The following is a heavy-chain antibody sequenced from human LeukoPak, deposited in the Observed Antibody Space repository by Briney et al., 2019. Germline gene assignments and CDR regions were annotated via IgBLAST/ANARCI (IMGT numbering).Heavy chain of an antibody. CDR2: FYYSGST. D-gene: IGHD3-3*01. J-gene: IGHJ4*02. Sequence: SETLSLTCTVSGGSISSYYWSWIRQPPGKGLEWIGNFYYSGSTSYNPSLKSRLTISVDTSKNQFSLKLSSVTAADTAVYYCARLCHDDFWSGYCPFEYWGQGTLVTVSS. CDR1: GGSISSYY. CDR3: ARLCHDDFWSGYCPFEY. V-gene: IGHV4-59*08.